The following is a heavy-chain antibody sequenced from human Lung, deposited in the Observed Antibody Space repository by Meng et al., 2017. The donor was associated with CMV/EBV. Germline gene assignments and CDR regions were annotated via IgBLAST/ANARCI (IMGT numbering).Heavy chain of an antibody. CDR3: ARGTGATQHYFDY. J-gene: IGHJ4*02. CDR2: VSDSGSA. V-gene: IGHV4-59*01. Sequence: SETLSLXCTISRASISSFYWSWFRQPPGKGLQWVVFVSDSGSAKYNPSLESRGTISSDKSRNQFYLNLNSVTAADTAMYFCARGTGATQHYFDYWGQGMVVTVAS. D-gene: IGHD1-1*01. CDR1: RASISSFY.